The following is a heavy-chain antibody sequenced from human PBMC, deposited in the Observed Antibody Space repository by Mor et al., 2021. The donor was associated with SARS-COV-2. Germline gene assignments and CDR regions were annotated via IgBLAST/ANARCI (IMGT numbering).Heavy chain of an antibody. V-gene: IGHV3-7*03. Sequence: GLEWVANIKQDGSEKYYVDSVKGRFTISRDNAKNSLYLQMNSLRAEDTAVYYCARSIVVVTDITGHFDYWGQGTLVTVS. J-gene: IGHJ4*02. D-gene: IGHD2-21*02. CDR2: IKQDGSEK. CDR3: ARSIVVVTDITGHFDY.